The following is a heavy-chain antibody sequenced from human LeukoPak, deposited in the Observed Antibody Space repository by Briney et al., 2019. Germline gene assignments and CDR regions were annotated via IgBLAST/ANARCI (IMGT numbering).Heavy chain of an antibody. J-gene: IGHJ4*02. D-gene: IGHD2-2*01. Sequence: GGSLRLSCAASGFTFSSYAMSWVRQAPGKGLEWVSAISGSGGSTYYADSVKGRFTISRDNSQNTLYLQMNSLRAEDTAVYYCAKGVHGSSCLDYCGQGTLVTVSS. V-gene: IGHV3-23*01. CDR1: GFTFSSYA. CDR3: AKGVHGSSCLDY. CDR2: ISGSGGST.